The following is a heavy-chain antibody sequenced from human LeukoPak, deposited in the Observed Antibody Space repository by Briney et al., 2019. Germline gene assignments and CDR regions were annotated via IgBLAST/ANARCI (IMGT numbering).Heavy chain of an antibody. V-gene: IGHV1-69*04. J-gene: IGHJ4*02. CDR1: GGPFSSYA. Sequence: SVKVSCKASGGPFSSYAISWVRQAPGQGLEWMGRIIPILGIANYAQKFQGRVTITADKSTSTAYMELSSLRSEDTAVYYCARTYGSGSYYPADYWGQGTLVTVSS. CDR2: IIPILGIA. CDR3: ARTYGSGSYYPADY. D-gene: IGHD3-10*01.